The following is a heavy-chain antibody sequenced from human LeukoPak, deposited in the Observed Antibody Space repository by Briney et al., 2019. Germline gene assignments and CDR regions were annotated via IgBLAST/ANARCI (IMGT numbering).Heavy chain of an antibody. CDR2: IIPIFGTA. Sequence: ASVKVSCKASGGTSSSYAISWVRQAPGQGLEWMGGIIPIFGTANYAQKFQGRVTITADESTSTAYMELSSLRSEDTAVYYCARAPGSYGNFDYWGQGTLVTVSS. D-gene: IGHD1-26*01. J-gene: IGHJ4*02. CDR1: GGTSSSYA. V-gene: IGHV1-69*13. CDR3: ARAPGSYGNFDY.